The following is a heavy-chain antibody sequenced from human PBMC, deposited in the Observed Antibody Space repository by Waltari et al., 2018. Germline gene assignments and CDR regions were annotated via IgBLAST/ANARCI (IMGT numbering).Heavy chain of an antibody. CDR2: IEQEESEK. Sequence: EVQLVESGGGLVQHGGSLRLSCAASGFTFSRYWMSWVRQAPGKGVGWVANIEQEESEKYYGDSGNGRFTISRANAKNSLYLQMNSLRAEDTAVYYCARYLRGDIVLIEGLDYWGQGTLVTVSS. J-gene: IGHJ4*02. CDR3: ARYLRGDIVLIEGLDY. CDR1: GFTFSRYW. V-gene: IGHV3-7*01. D-gene: IGHD2-8*01.